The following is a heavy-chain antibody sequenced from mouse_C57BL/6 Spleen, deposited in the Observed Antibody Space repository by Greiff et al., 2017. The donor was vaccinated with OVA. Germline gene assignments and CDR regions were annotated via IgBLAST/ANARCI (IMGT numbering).Heavy chain of an antibody. CDR1: GFTFSSYA. CDR3: TRDHYGSSYYFDY. V-gene: IGHV5-9-1*02. CDR2: ISSGGDYI. D-gene: IGHD1-1*01. J-gene: IGHJ2*01. Sequence: DVMLVESGEGLVKPGGSLKLSCAASGFTFSSYAMSWVRQTPEKRLEWVAYISSGGDYIYYADTVKGRFTISRDNARNTPYLQMSSLKSEDTAMYYCTRDHYGSSYYFDYWGQGTTLTVSS.